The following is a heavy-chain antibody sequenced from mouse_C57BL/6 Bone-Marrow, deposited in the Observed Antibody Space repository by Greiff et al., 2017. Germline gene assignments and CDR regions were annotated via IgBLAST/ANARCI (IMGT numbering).Heavy chain of an antibody. J-gene: IGHJ3*01. CDR3: ARVYYGNYSAWFAY. D-gene: IGHD2-1*01. CDR2: INYDGSST. Sequence: EVKLVESEGGLVQPGSSMKLSCTASGFTFSDYYMAWVRQVPEKGLEWVANINYDGSSTYYLDSLKSRFIISRDNAKNILYLQMSSLKSEDTATYYCARVYYGNYSAWFAYWGQGTLVTVSA. CDR1: GFTFSDYY. V-gene: IGHV5-16*01.